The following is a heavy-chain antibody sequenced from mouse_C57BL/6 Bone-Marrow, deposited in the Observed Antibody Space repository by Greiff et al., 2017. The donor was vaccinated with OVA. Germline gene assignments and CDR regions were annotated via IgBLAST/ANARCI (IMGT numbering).Heavy chain of an antibody. CDR3: ARTPGIYYDYDCDAMDY. CDR1: GFNFKDYS. V-gene: IGHV14-2*01. Sequence: EVQRVESGAELVKPGASVKLSCTASGFNFKDYSMHWVKQRPEQGLEWIGRIDPAAGDPNSAPKVQGQATITADTSSNTAYLQLSSLTSEYTAVYYCARTPGIYYDYDCDAMDYWGQGTSVTVSS. D-gene: IGHD2-4*01. J-gene: IGHJ4*01. CDR2: IDPAAGDP.